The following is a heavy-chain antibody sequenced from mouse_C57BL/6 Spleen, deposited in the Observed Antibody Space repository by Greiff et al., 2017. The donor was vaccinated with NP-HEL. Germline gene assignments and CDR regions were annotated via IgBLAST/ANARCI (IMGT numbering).Heavy chain of an antibody. J-gene: IGHJ2*01. D-gene: IGHD2-5*01. CDR2: IDPEDGET. V-gene: IGHV14-2*01. Sequence: EVQGVESGAELVKPGASVKLSCTASGFNIKDYYMHWVKQRTEQGLEWIGRIDPEDGETKYAPKFQGKATITADTSSNTAYLQLSSLTSEDTAVYYYARHYSNYYYFDYWGQGTTLTVSS. CDR3: ARHYSNYYYFDY. CDR1: GFNIKDYY.